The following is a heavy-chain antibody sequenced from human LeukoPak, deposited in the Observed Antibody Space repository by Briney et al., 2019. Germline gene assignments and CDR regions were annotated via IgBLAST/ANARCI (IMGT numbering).Heavy chain of an antibody. CDR2: IGNSGRTI. J-gene: IGHJ4*02. V-gene: IGHV3-48*03. D-gene: IGHD3-10*01. CDR1: GFTFSSYE. Sequence: PGGSLRLSCAASGFTFSSYEMSWVRQAPGKGLEWVSYIGNSGRTIYYADSLKGRFTISRDNAKNSLYLQMNSLRAEDTAVYYCARMRYGSGSDFDYWGQGTLVTVSS. CDR3: ARMRYGSGSDFDY.